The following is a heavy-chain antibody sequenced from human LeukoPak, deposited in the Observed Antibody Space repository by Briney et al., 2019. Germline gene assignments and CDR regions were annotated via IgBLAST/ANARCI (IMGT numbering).Heavy chain of an antibody. Sequence: SVKVSCKASGGTFSSYAISWVRQAPGQGLEWMGRIIPILGIANYAQRFQGRVTITADKSTSTAYMELSSLRSEDTAVYYCAGHCGGDCYGYWGQGTLVTVSS. D-gene: IGHD2-21*02. V-gene: IGHV1-69*04. CDR1: GGTFSSYA. CDR3: AGHCGGDCYGY. CDR2: IIPILGIA. J-gene: IGHJ4*02.